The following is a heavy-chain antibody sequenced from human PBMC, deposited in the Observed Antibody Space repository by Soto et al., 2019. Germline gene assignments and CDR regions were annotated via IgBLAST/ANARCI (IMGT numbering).Heavy chain of an antibody. CDR3: ARGRMDTNVIFKRFDP. Sequence: QVQLVQSGAEVRRPGSSVKVSCTASGDSFSTYVISWVRQAPGQGLEWMGGIIPIFGIPNYSQRFQGRLTISADKSSSTAYMELSSLRSEDTAVYYCARGRMDTNVIFKRFDPWGQGTLVTVSS. V-gene: IGHV1-69*17. D-gene: IGHD3-3*01. J-gene: IGHJ5*02. CDR2: IIPIFGIP. CDR1: GDSFSTYV.